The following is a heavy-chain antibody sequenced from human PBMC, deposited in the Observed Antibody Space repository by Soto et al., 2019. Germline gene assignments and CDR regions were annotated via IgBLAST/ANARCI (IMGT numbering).Heavy chain of an antibody. D-gene: IGHD6-13*01. CDR3: ARGLRIAAAGTRRTLYYYYYGMDV. J-gene: IGHJ6*01. CDR2: IGTAGDP. Sequence: EVQLVESGGGLVQPGGSLRLSCAASGFTFSSYDMHWVRQATGKGLEWVSAIGTAGDPYYPGSVKGRFTISRENAKNSLYLQMNSLRAGDTAVYYCARGLRIAAAGTRRTLYYYYYGMDVW. CDR1: GFTFSSYD. V-gene: IGHV3-13*05.